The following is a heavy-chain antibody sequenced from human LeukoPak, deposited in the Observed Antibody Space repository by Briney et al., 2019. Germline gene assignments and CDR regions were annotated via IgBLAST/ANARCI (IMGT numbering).Heavy chain of an antibody. V-gene: IGHV1-69*13. CDR3: ARIPTGTYRFDP. D-gene: IGHD1-1*01. Sequence: SVKVSYKASGGTFSSYAISWVRQAPGQGLEWMGGIIPIFGTANYAQKFQGRVTITADESTSTAYMELSSLRSEDTAVYYRARIPTGTYRFDPWAREPWSPSPQ. CDR1: GGTFSSYA. J-gene: IGHJ5*02. CDR2: IIPIFGTA.